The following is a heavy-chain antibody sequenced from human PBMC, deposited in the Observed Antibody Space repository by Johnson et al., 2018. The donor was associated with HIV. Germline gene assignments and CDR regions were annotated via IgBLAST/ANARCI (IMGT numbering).Heavy chain of an antibody. J-gene: IGHJ3*02. Sequence: QVQLVESGGGVVQPGRSLRLSCAASGFTFRSYAMHWVRQAPGKGLEWVAVISYDGSNKYYADSVKGRFTISRDNSKNTLYLQMNSLRAEDTAVYYCAKDLRTVKAVDIWGQGTMVTVSS. CDR3: AKDLRTVKAVDI. CDR2: ISYDGSNK. D-gene: IGHD4-17*01. V-gene: IGHV3-30*04. CDR1: GFTFRSYA.